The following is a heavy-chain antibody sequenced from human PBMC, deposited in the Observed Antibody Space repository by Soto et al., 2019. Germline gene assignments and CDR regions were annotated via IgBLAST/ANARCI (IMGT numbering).Heavy chain of an antibody. CDR2: ISWNSGSI. V-gene: IGHV3-9*01. CDR3: AKDSGGNYFNWFDP. J-gene: IGHJ5*02. CDR1: GFTFDDYA. D-gene: IGHD4-4*01. Sequence: GGSLSLSCAASGFTFDDYAMHWVRQAPGKGLEWVSGISWNSGSIGYADSVKGRFTISRDNAKNSLYLQMNSLRADDTALYYCAKDSGGNYFNWFDPWGQGTLVTVSS.